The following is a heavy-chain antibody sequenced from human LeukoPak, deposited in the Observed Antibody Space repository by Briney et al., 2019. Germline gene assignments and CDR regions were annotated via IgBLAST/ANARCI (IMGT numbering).Heavy chain of an antibody. CDR1: GFTVSSKD. Sequence: GGSLRLSCAASGFTVSSKDMSWVRQAPGRGLEWVSVIYSAGSTYYADSVKGRFTISRHNSKNTLYLQMKSLRPEDTAVYYCARDLPLDCWGQGTLVTVSS. J-gene: IGHJ4*02. CDR3: ARDLPLDC. V-gene: IGHV3-53*04. CDR2: IYSAGST.